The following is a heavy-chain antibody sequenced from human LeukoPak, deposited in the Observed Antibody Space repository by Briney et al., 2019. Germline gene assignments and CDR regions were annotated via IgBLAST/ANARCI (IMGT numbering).Heavy chain of an antibody. Sequence: SETLSLTCTVSGGSITNNYWAWIRQPPGKGLEWIGYIHESGNSNYNPSLRSRVTISIDMSKNQFSLKLTSVTAADTAVYYCARDRSAAPADYWGQGTLVTVSS. J-gene: IGHJ4*02. CDR2: IHESGNS. V-gene: IGHV4-59*13. CDR1: GGSITNNY. D-gene: IGHD6-13*01. CDR3: ARDRSAAPADY.